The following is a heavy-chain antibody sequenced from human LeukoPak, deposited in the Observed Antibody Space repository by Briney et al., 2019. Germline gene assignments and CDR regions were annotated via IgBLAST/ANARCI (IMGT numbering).Heavy chain of an antibody. CDR3: ARRLNTSYYDFWSGQPQHSYFDS. CDR1: GGSFSGYY. Sequence: SETLSLTCAVYGGSFSGYYWSWIRQPPGKGLEWMGEINHSGSNNYNQSLKSRVTISVDTSKNQFSLKLSSVTAADTAVYYCARRLNTSYYDFWSGQPQHSYFDSWGQGTLVTVYS. V-gene: IGHV4-34*01. CDR2: INHSGSN. D-gene: IGHD3-3*01. J-gene: IGHJ4*02.